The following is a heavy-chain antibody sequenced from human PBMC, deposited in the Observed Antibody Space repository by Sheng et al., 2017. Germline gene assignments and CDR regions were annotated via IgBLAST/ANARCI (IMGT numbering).Heavy chain of an antibody. CDR2: ISYDGSNK. Sequence: QVQLVESGGGVVQPGRSLRLSCAASGFTFSSYAMHWVRQAPGKGLEWVAVISYDGSNKYYADSVKGRFTISRDNSKNTLYLQMNSLRAEDTAVYYCARAPSGSYFNYWGQGTLVTVSS. V-gene: IGHV3-30-3*01. J-gene: IGHJ4*02. CDR3: ARAPSGSYFNY. D-gene: IGHD1-26*01. CDR1: GFTFSSYA.